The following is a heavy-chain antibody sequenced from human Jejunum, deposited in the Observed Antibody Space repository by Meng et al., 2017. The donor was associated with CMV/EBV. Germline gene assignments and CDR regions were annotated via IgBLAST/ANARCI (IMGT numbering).Heavy chain of an antibody. J-gene: IGHJ4*02. CDR2: ISATGRST. CDR1: GFTFNE. D-gene: IGHD3-22*01. CDR3: AKDDRGVQSN. Sequence: VGCGGVCLVLGVSCRVSWTASGFTFNEMSWVRQAQGKGLEWVSAISATGRSTYYADYVKGRFTISRDNYKNTLFLQVSSIRAEDTAXYYCAKDDRGVQSNWGQGTLVTVSS. V-gene: IGHV3-23*04.